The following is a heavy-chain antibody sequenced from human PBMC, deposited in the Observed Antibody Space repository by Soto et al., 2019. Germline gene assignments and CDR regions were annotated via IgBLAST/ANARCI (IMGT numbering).Heavy chain of an antibody. Sequence: QIQLLQSGAEVKKPGTSVKVSCQASGYTFTTYGIIWVRQAPGQGLEWMGWINPNSGHTNYAQNLQDRAPMTTDTSTNTAYMELRSLRSDDTAVYFCARGQVVNFDNWFDPWGQGTLVTVSS. V-gene: IGHV1-18*01. CDR3: ARGQVVNFDNWFDP. CDR1: GYTFTTYG. D-gene: IGHD3-22*01. CDR2: INPNSGHT. J-gene: IGHJ5*02.